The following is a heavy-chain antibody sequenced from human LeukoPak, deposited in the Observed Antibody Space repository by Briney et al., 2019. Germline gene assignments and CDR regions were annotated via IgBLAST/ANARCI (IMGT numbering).Heavy chain of an antibody. D-gene: IGHD3-3*01. Sequence: SETLSLTCTVFGGSISSYYWSWIRQPPGKGLEWIGYTYYSGSTNYNPSLKGRVTISVDTSKNQFSLKLSSGTAADTAVYYCARVWGPPYDFWSGYYAGMGSAYYMDVWGKGTTVTVSS. CDR1: GGSISSYY. J-gene: IGHJ6*03. CDR3: ARVWGPPYDFWSGYYAGMGSAYYMDV. CDR2: TYYSGST. V-gene: IGHV4-59*01.